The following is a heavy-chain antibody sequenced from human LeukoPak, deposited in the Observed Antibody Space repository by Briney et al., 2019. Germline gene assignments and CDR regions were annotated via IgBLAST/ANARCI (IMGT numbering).Heavy chain of an antibody. CDR3: ARGRGTGTGGNWFDH. Sequence: SETLSLTCAVYGGSFSGYYWSWIRQPPGKELEWIGEINHSGSTNYNPSLKSRVTISVDTSKNQFSLKLSSVTAADTAVYYCARGRGTGTGGNWFDHWGQGTLVTVSS. J-gene: IGHJ5*02. CDR2: INHSGST. CDR1: GGSFSGYY. V-gene: IGHV4-34*01. D-gene: IGHD1-1*01.